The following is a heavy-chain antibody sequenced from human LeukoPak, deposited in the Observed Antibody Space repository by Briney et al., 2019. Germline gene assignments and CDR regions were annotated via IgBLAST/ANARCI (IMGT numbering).Heavy chain of an antibody. CDR1: GYTFTDYY. J-gene: IGHJ6*02. V-gene: IGHV1-2*02. D-gene: IGHD3-10*01. CDR3: AAGGRFGELRSHYYYYGMDV. CDR2: INPNSGGT. Sequence: GASVKVSCKASGYTFTDYYMHWVRQAPGQGLEWMGWINPNSGGTNYAQKFQGRVTMTRDTSISTAYMELSRLRSDDTAVYYCAAGGRFGELRSHYYYYGMDVWGQGTTVTVSS.